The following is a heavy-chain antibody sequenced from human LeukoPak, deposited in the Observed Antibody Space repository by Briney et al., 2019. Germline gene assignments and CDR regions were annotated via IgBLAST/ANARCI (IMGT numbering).Heavy chain of an antibody. D-gene: IGHD3-22*01. CDR2: ISAYNGNT. Sequence: ASVKVSCKASGYTFTSYGISWVRQAPGQGLEWMGWISAYNGNTNYAQKLQGRVTMTTDTSTSTAYMELRSLRSDDTAVYYCAKRYYYDSSGYYWPPDAFDIWGQGTMVTVSS. CDR1: GYTFTSYG. CDR3: AKRYYYDSSGYYWPPDAFDI. J-gene: IGHJ3*02. V-gene: IGHV1-18*01.